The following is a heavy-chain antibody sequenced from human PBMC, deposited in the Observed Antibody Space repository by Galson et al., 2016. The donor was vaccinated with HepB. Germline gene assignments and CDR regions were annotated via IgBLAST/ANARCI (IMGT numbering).Heavy chain of an antibody. J-gene: IGHJ4*02. Sequence: SVKVSCKASGYTFTSYYMHWVRQAPGQGLEWMGIINPSGGSTSYAQKFQGRDTMTRDTSTSTVYMELSSLRSEDTAVYYCARAGVAVAGILYWGQGTLVTVSS. CDR1: GYTFTSYY. CDR3: ARAGVAVAGILY. D-gene: IGHD6-19*01. V-gene: IGHV1-46*01. CDR2: INPSGGST.